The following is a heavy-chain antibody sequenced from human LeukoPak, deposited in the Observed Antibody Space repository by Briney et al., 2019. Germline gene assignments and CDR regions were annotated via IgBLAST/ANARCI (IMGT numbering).Heavy chain of an antibody. V-gene: IGHV1-18*01. Sequence: GASVKVSCKTSGYTFSGYGTSWVRQAPGQGLEWMGWITGNNGNTNYAPSLQGRVTMTTDTSTNTVYMELTSLKSDDTAVYYCARDQRNSGSYRFEYWGQGTPVTVSS. D-gene: IGHD1-26*01. CDR3: ARDQRNSGSYRFEY. J-gene: IGHJ4*02. CDR1: GYTFSGYG. CDR2: ITGNNGNT.